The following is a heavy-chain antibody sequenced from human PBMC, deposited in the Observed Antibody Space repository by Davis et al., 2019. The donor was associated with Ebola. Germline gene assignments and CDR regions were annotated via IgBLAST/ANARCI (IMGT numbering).Heavy chain of an antibody. J-gene: IGHJ4*02. CDR1: GYTFTGHY. V-gene: IGHV1-2*06. CDR3: AKKPGGVVVAATPAFDY. CDR2: INPNSGGT. Sequence: AASVKVSCKATGYTFTGHYMHWVRQALGQGLEWMGRINPNSGGTNYAQKFQGRVTMTRDTSISTAYMELSRLRSDDTAVYYCAKKPGGVVVAATPAFDYWGQGTLVTVSS. D-gene: IGHD2-15*01.